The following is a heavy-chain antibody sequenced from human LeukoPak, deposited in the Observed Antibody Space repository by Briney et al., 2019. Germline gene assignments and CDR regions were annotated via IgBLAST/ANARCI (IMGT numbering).Heavy chain of an antibody. CDR3: ATNGYYCMDV. J-gene: IGHJ6*03. CDR2: TYYSGST. Sequence: GALRLSCAASGFTFSSYSMNWVRQPPGKGLEWIGSTYYSGSTYYNPSLKSRVTISVDTSKNQFSLKLSSVTAADTAVYYCATNGYYCMDVWGKGTTVTVSS. D-gene: IGHD2-8*01. V-gene: IGHV4-39*07. CDR1: GFTFSSYS.